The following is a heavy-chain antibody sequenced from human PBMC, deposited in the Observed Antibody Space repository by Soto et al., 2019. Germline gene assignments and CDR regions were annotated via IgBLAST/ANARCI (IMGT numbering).Heavy chain of an antibody. Sequence: PGGSLRLSCAASGFTFSSCWMHWVRQAPGKGLVWVSRINSDGSSTSYADSVKGRFTISRDNAKNTLYLQMNSLRAEDTAVYYCARGVNYYDSSGLPPYWGQGTLVTVSS. CDR1: GFTFSSCW. J-gene: IGHJ4*02. V-gene: IGHV3-74*01. CDR3: ARGVNYYDSSGLPPY. CDR2: INSDGSST. D-gene: IGHD3-22*01.